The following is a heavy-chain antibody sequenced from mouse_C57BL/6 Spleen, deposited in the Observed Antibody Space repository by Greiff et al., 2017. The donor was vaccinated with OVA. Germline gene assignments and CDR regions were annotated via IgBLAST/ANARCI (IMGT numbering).Heavy chain of an antibody. CDR1: GYTFTSYW. J-gene: IGHJ4*01. CDR2: IYPGNSDT. Sequence: EVQLQQSGTVLARPGASVKMSCKTSGYTFTSYWMHWVKQRPGQGLEWIGAIYPGNSDTSYNQKFKGKAKLTAVTSASTAYMELSSLTNEDSAVYYCTRSEYYYSNYVEAMDYWGQGTSVTVSS. CDR3: TRSEYYYSNYVEAMDY. D-gene: IGHD2-5*01. V-gene: IGHV1-5*01.